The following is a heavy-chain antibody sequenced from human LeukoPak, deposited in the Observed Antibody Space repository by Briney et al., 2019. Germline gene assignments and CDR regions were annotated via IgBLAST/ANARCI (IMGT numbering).Heavy chain of an antibody. V-gene: IGHV3-11*01. J-gene: IGHJ6*02. CDR1: GFTFSDYY. D-gene: IGHD6-13*01. CDR2: ISSSGSTI. CDR3: ARGRAAAGTIYYYYGMDV. Sequence: GGSLRLYCAATGFTFSDYYMSWIRQAPGKGLDWASYISSSGSTIYYADSEKSRFTISRDNAKNSLYLQMNSLRAEDTAVYYCARGRAAAGTIYYYYGMDVWGQGTTVTVSS.